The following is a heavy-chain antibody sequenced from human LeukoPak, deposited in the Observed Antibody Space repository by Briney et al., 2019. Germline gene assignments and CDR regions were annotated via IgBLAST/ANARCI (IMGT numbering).Heavy chain of an antibody. V-gene: IGHV3-7*01. D-gene: IGHD1-26*01. CDR3: ARDKIVGATFLDY. CDR1: GFTFSNYW. CDR2: IKQDESER. J-gene: IGHJ4*02. Sequence: TGGSLRLSCTASGFTFSNYWMSWVRQAPGKGLEWVANIKQDESERYYVDSVKGRFTISRDNAKNSLYLQMNSLRAEDTAVYYCARDKIVGATFLDYWGQGTLVTVSS.